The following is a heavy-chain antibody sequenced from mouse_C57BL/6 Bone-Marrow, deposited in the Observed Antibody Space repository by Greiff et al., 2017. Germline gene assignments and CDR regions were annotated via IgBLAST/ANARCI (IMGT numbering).Heavy chain of an antibody. D-gene: IGHD2-3*01. Sequence: QVQLQQSGAELVRPGTSVKVSCKASGYAFTTYLIEWVKQRPGQGLEWIGVINPGSGGTNYNEKFKGKATLTADKSSSTAYMQLSSLTSEDSAVYFCARTGYYSYAMDYWGQGTSVTVSS. CDR3: ARTGYYSYAMDY. J-gene: IGHJ4*01. CDR2: INPGSGGT. V-gene: IGHV1-54*01. CDR1: GYAFTTYL.